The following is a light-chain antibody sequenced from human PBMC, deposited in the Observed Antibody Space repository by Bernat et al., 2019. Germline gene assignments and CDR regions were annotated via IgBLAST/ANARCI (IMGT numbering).Light chain of an antibody. CDR3: MQSLQTPYT. V-gene: IGKV2-28*01. Sequence: DIMMTQSPLSLPVTPGEPASISCKSSQSLTHSNGYKYLDWYVQRPGQSPQLLIYLGSNRASGVPDRISGSGSGTRFTLKISRVEAEDVGIYYCMQSLQTPYTFGQGTTLEIK. J-gene: IGKJ2*01. CDR1: QSLTHSNGYKY. CDR2: LGS.